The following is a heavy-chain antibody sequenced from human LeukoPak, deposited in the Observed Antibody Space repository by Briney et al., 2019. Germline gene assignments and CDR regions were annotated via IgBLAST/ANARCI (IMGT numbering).Heavy chain of an antibody. Sequence: ASVKVSCTASGYTFTNYVINWVRQAPGQGLEWVGWISAYNGNTNYTQKFQGRLTITMDTSTSTAYMELRSLRSDDTAVYFCAREHIFERSRVDYWGQGTLVTVSS. CDR3: AREHIFERSRVDY. CDR1: GYTFTNYV. D-gene: IGHD2-21*01. J-gene: IGHJ4*02. CDR2: ISAYNGNT. V-gene: IGHV1-18*04.